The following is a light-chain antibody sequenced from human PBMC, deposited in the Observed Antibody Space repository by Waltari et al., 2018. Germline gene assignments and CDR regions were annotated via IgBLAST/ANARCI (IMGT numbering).Light chain of an antibody. V-gene: IGLV3-21*04. J-gene: IGLJ1*01. CDR2: YDS. CDR1: NIGSYS. CDR3: QVWHPDIDPGV. Sequence: SYVLTQPPSVSVAPGETARITCGGDNIGSYSVHWYQQKPRQAPVLVIFYDSDRPSGIPARCSGSNSGNTATLTITSVEAGDEARYYCQVWHPDIDPGVFGTGTEVTVL.